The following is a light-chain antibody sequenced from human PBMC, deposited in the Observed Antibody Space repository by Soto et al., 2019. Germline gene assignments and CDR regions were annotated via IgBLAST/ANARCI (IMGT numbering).Light chain of an antibody. V-gene: IGKV1-39*01. Sequence: DIPMTQSPSSLSASVGDRVTITCRARQSISSYLNWYQQKPGKAPKLLIYAASSLQSGVPSRFSGSGSGTDFTLTISSLQPEDFATYYCQQRYSTPYTFGQGTKLEIK. CDR2: AAS. CDR3: QQRYSTPYT. CDR1: QSISSY. J-gene: IGKJ2*01.